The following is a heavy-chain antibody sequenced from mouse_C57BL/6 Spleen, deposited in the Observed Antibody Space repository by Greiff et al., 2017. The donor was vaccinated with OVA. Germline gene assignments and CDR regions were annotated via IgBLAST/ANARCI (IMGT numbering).Heavy chain of an antibody. CDR2: INPSNGGT. CDR1: GYTFTSYW. Sequence: QVQLQQPGTELVKPGASVKLSCKASGYTFTSYWMHWVKQRPGQGLEWIGNINPSNGGTNYNEKFKSKATLTVDKSSSTAYMQLSSLTSEDSAVYYGAREEDYYGSSPAWFAYWGQGTLVTVSA. J-gene: IGHJ3*01. V-gene: IGHV1-53*01. D-gene: IGHD1-1*01. CDR3: AREEDYYGSSPAWFAY.